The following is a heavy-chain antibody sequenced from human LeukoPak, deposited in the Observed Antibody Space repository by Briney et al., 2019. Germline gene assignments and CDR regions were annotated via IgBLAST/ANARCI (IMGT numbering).Heavy chain of an antibody. CDR1: GGSFSGYY. CDR3: ARHGPPYSGSYYYYFDY. V-gene: IGHV4-34*01. CDR2: INHSGST. D-gene: IGHD1-26*01. Sequence: PSETLSLTCAVYGGSFSGYYWSWIRQPPGKGLEWIGEINHSGSTNYNPSLKSRVTISVDTSKNQFSLKLSSVTAADTAVYYCARHGPPYSGSYYYYFDYWGQGTLVTVSS. J-gene: IGHJ4*02.